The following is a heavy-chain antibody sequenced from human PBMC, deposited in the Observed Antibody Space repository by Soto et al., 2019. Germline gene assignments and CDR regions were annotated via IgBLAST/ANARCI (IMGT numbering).Heavy chain of an antibody. CDR2: IYNDGTT. V-gene: IGHV3-53*01. CDR3: VRPLPSGRNYGMDV. CDR1: GFTVSSNY. J-gene: IGHJ6*02. Sequence: GGSLRLSCAAFGFTVSSNYMSWVRQAPGMGLEWVSVIYNDGTTYYADSVKGRFTLSRDTSKNTLSLQMDSLRAEDTAVYYCVRPLPSGRNYGMDVWGQGTTVTVSS. D-gene: IGHD3-10*01.